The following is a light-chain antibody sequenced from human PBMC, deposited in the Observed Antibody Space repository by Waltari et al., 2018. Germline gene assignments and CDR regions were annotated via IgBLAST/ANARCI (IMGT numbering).Light chain of an antibody. V-gene: IGKV1-5*03. Sequence: DIQMTQSPSTLSASVGDTVTITCRASQTVSAWLAWYQQKPGNAPKLLIYKASNLKSGVPSRFSGSGSGTEFTLTINSLQPDDFATYFCQQYDDYWTFGQGTKVEVK. CDR2: KAS. CDR1: QTVSAW. J-gene: IGKJ1*01. CDR3: QQYDDYWT.